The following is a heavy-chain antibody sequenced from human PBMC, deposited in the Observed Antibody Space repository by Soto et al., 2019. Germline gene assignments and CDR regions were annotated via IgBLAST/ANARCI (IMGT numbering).Heavy chain of an antibody. D-gene: IGHD6-6*01. V-gene: IGHV3-23*01. CDR3: AKRSSSSTFAY. Sequence: EVQLLESGGGLVQPGESLRLSCAASGFTFSSYAMSWVRQAPGKGLEWVSVISGSDDSTYYADSVKGRFTISRDNSKNTLYLQMNSLRAEETAVYYCAKRSSSSTFAYWGQGTLVTVSS. CDR1: GFTFSSYA. J-gene: IGHJ4*02. CDR2: ISGSDDST.